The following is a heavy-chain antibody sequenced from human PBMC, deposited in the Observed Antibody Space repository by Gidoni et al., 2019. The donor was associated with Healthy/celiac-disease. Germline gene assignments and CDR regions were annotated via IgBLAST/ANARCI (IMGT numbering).Heavy chain of an antibody. Sequence: EVQLVESGGGLVKPGGSLSLPCAASGFPFSSYSMNWVRQAPGKGLEWVSSISSSSSYIYYADSVKGRFTISRDNAKNSLYLQMNSLRAEDTAVYYCARDGSGPGGAFDIWGQGTMVTVSS. D-gene: IGHD3-10*01. V-gene: IGHV3-21*01. CDR1: GFPFSSYS. CDR2: ISSSSSYI. J-gene: IGHJ3*02. CDR3: ARDGSGPGGAFDI.